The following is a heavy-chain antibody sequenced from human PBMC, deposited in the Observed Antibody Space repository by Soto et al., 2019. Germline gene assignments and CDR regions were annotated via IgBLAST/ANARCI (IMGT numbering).Heavy chain of an antibody. Sequence: PGESLKISCEGAGYNFPYYWIGWVRQMPGKGLEWMGIIFPADSDTKYNPSLQGQVTISVDKSTSTVYLQWRNLRVSDSAMYFCAAYGDISRAFDFWGQGTLVTVAS. D-gene: IGHD4-17*01. CDR2: IFPADSDT. CDR3: AAYGDISRAFDF. CDR1: GYNFPYYW. V-gene: IGHV5-51*01. J-gene: IGHJ4*02.